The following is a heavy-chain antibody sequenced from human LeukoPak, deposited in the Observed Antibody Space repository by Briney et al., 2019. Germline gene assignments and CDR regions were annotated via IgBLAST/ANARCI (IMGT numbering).Heavy chain of an antibody. Sequence: SETLSLTCTVSGGSISSYYWSWIRQPPGKGLEWIGYIYYSGSTYYNPSLKSRVTISVDTSKNQFSLKLSSVTAADTAVYYCARVESYNWFDPWGQGTLVTVSS. CDR3: ARVESYNWFDP. J-gene: IGHJ5*02. CDR2: IYYSGST. CDR1: GGSISSYY. V-gene: IGHV4-59*01.